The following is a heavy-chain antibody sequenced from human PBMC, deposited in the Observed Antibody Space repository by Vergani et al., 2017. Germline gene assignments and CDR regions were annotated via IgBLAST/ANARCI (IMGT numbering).Heavy chain of an antibody. V-gene: IGHV4-34*01. CDR1: GGSFSGYY. J-gene: IGHJ2*01. CDR3: ARRGDTAMARYWYFGL. D-gene: IGHD5-18*01. CDR2: INHGGRT. Sequence: QVQLQQWGAGLLKPSETLSLTCAVYGGSFSGYYWSWIRQPPGKGLEWIWEINHGGRTNYNPSLTTRVNISVDTYKNQFSLKLSSVTAADPAVDYCARRGDTAMARYWYFGLWGRGTLVTVSS.